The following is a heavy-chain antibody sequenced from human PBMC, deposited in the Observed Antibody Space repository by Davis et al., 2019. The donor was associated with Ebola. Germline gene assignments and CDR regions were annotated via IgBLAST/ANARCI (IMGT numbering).Heavy chain of an antibody. V-gene: IGHV3-48*03. CDR3: ARERYGDLIDY. CDR2: ISSSGSTI. CDR1: RFTFSSYE. D-gene: IGHD4-17*01. Sequence: GESLKISCAASRFTFSSYEMNWVRQAPGKGLEWVSYISSSGSTIYYADSVKGRFTISRDNAKNSLYLQMNSLRAEDTAVYYCARERYGDLIDYWGQGTLVTVSS. J-gene: IGHJ4*02.